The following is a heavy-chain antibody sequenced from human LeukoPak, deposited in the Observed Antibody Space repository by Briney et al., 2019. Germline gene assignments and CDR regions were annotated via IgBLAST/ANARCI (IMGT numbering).Heavy chain of an antibody. CDR1: GGSISSSSNY. CDR3: ARHRKDFYDSSGYYTPLDY. J-gene: IGHJ4*02. Sequence: SETLSLTCTVSGGSISSSSNYWGWIRQPPGKGLEWIGSIYYSGSAYYNPSLKSRVTISVDTSKNQFSLKLSSVTAADTAVYYCARHRKDFYDSSGYYTPLDYWGQGTLVTVSS. V-gene: IGHV4-39*01. D-gene: IGHD3-22*01. CDR2: IYYSGSA.